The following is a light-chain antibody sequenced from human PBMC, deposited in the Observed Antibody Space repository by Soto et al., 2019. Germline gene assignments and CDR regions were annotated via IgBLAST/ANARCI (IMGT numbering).Light chain of an antibody. J-gene: IGKJ4*01. CDR3: QQNGSSPPIT. Sequence: EIVLTQSPGTLSLSPGERATLSCRASQSVSSSCLAWYQQKAGQAPRLLIYGASSRATGIPDGFSGSGSGTDFTHTISRLEPEDFAVYYCQQNGSSPPITFGGGTKVEIK. CDR1: QSVSSSC. V-gene: IGKV3-20*01. CDR2: GAS.